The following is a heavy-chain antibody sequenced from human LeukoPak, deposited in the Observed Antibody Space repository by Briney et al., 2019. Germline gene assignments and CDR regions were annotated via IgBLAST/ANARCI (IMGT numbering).Heavy chain of an antibody. V-gene: IGHV5-10-1*01. CDR3: ARTPAVTPDY. J-gene: IGHJ4*02. CDR2: IDPSDSYT. D-gene: IGHD4-11*01. Sequence: GGALRLSCKGSGYSFTSYWISWVRQMPGKGVEWMGRIDPSDSYTNYSPSFQGHVTISADKSISTAYLQWSSLKASDTAMYYCARTPAVTPDYWGQGTLVTVSS. CDR1: GYSFTSYW.